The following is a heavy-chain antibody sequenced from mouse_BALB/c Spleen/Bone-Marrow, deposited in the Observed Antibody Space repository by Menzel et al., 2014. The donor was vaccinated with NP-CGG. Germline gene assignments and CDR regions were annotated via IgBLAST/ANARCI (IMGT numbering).Heavy chain of an antibody. CDR3: ASDDYDGSWFAY. CDR2: IRPSDSET. D-gene: IGHD2-4*01. V-gene: IGHV1-74*01. Sequence: QVQLQQSGAELVRPGASVKLSCKASGYSFTNYWMNWMKQRPGQGLVWIGMIRPSDSETRLNQKFKDKATLTVDKSSSTAYMQLSSPTSEDSAVYYCASDDYDGSWFAYWGQGTLVTVSA. CDR1: GYSFTNYW. J-gene: IGHJ3*01.